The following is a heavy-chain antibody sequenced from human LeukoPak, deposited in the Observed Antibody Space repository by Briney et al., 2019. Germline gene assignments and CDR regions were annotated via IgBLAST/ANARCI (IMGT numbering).Heavy chain of an antibody. D-gene: IGHD3-10*01. CDR2: ISYDGSNK. Sequence: GGSLRLSCAASGFTFSSYAMHWVRQAPGKGLEWVAVISYDGSNKYYADSVKGRFTISRDNSKNTLYLQMNSLRAEDTAVYYCAKVVLDAFDIWGQGTMVTVSS. V-gene: IGHV3-30-3*01. J-gene: IGHJ3*02. CDR1: GFTFSSYA. CDR3: AKVVLDAFDI.